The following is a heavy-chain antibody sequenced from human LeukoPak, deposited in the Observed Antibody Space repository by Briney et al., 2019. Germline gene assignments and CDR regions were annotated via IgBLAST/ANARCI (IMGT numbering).Heavy chain of an antibody. CDR1: GYTFTSYG. V-gene: IGHV1-18*01. CDR2: ISAY. D-gene: IGHD3-22*01. Sequence: ASVKVSCKASGYTFTSYGISWVRQAPGQGLEWMGWISAYARKFQGRVTMTTDTSTSTACMELRSLRSDDTAVYYCARRFNYYDSSGYYEGFYFDYWGQGTLVTVSS. J-gene: IGHJ4*02. CDR3: ARRFNYYDSSGYYEGFYFDY.